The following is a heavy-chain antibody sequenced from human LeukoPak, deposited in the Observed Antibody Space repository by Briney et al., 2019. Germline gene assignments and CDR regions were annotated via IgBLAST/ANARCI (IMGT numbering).Heavy chain of an antibody. D-gene: IGHD1-26*01. CDR1: GFTLTNHG. CDR3: ARGLVSGSQRGYFDY. Sequence: PGGSLRLSCAVSGFTLTNHGVSWVRQAPGKGLEWVAVISYDGSNRYYADSVKGRFTISRDNSKNTLYLQTNSLRTDDTAVYYCARGLVSGSQRGYFDYWGHGALVTVSS. V-gene: IGHV3-30*03. J-gene: IGHJ4*01. CDR2: ISYDGSNR.